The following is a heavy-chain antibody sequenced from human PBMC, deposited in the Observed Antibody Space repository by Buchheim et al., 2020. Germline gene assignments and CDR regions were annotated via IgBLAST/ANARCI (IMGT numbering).Heavy chain of an antibody. CDR3: TRGPLNGPPDY. Sequence: QLQLQESDPGLVKPSETLSLTCTVSGGPVSSSSYYWGWIRQPPGKGLDWIGSNYFRGTTYYNPSLKTRVTISVDTSRNQFFLKLTSVTAADTAIYYCTRGPLNGPPDYWGPGTL. V-gene: IGHV4-39*07. CDR1: GGPVSSSSYY. CDR2: NYFRGTT. D-gene: IGHD2-8*01. J-gene: IGHJ4*02.